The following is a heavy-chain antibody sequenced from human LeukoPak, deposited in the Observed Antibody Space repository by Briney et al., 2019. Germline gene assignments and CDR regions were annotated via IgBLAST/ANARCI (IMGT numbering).Heavy chain of an antibody. J-gene: IGHJ4*02. CDR2: ISGSGGST. CDR3: AKALSPVYYFDY. Sequence: GGSLRLSCAASGFTFSSYAMSWVRQAPGKGLEWVSAISGSGGSTYYADSVKGRFTISRDNSKNTLYPQMNSLRAEDTAVYYCAKALSPVYYFDYWGQGTLVTVSS. V-gene: IGHV3-23*01. CDR1: GFTFSSYA.